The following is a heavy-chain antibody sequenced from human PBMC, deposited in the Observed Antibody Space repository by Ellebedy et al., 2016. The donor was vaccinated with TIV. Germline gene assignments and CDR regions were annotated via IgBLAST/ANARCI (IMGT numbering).Heavy chain of an antibody. Sequence: SETLSLTCNVSGYSISSGYYWSWMRQSPGTRPEWIATMYHSGIRYYNQSLKSRVTISVDTSKNHFSLRLTSVTAADTAVYSCAKLPPSGYALGWGPGTLVTVSS. CDR2: MYHSGIR. V-gene: IGHV4-38-2*02. J-gene: IGHJ4*02. CDR1: GYSISSGYY. D-gene: IGHD5-12*01. CDR3: AKLPPSGYALG.